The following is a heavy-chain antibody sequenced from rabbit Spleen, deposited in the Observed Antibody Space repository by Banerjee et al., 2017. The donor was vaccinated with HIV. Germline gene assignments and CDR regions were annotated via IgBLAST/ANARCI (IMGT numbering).Heavy chain of an antibody. J-gene: IGHJ6*01. CDR2: IYGGVIGST. CDR1: GFSFSTNYW. Sequence: QSLEESGGDLVKPGASLTLTCTASGFSFSTNYWICWVRQAPGKGLESIACIYGGVIGSTYYATWAKGRFTISKSSSTTVTLQMTSLTAADTATYFCARDTSSSFSSYGMDLWGPGTLVTVS. V-gene: IGHV1S40*01. CDR3: ARDTSSSFSSYGMDL. D-gene: IGHD1-1*01.